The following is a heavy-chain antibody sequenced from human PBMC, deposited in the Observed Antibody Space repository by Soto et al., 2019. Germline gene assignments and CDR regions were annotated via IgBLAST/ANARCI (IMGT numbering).Heavy chain of an antibody. CDR2: ISAYNGNT. CDR1: GYTFTGYY. Sequence: ASVKVSCKASGYTFTGYYMHWVRQAPGQGLEWMGWISAYNGNTNYAQKLQGRVTMTTDTSTSTAYMELRSLRSDDTAVYYCVSGTYYFDYWGQGTLVTVSS. V-gene: IGHV1-18*04. J-gene: IGHJ4*02. D-gene: IGHD3-10*01. CDR3: VSGTYYFDY.